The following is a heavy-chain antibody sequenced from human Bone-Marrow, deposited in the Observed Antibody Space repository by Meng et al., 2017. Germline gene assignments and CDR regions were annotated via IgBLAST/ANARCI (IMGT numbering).Heavy chain of an antibody. D-gene: IGHD3-16*01. CDR2: INPNSGGT. V-gene: IGHV1-2*06. Sequence: QVQLGQSGREVKKPGASVKVSCKASGYTFTGYYMHWVRQAPGQGLEWMGRINPNSGGTNYAQKFQGRVTISVDTSKNQFSLKLSSVTAADTAVYYCAKARLWGDNWFDPWGQGTLVTVSS. CDR1: GYTFTGYY. J-gene: IGHJ5*02. CDR3: AKARLWGDNWFDP.